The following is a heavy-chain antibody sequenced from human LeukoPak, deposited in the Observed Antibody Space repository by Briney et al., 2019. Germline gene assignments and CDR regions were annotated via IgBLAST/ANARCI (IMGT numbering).Heavy chain of an antibody. CDR3: ARDPYYYDSSGYYPSFDY. Sequence: GGSLRLSCAASGFTFSSYSMNWVRQAPGKGLEWVSSISSSSSYIYYADSVKGRFTISRDNAKNSLYLQMNSLRAEDTAVYYCARDPYYYDSSGYYPSFDYWGQGTLVTVSS. V-gene: IGHV3-21*01. D-gene: IGHD3-22*01. CDR2: ISSSSSYI. CDR1: GFTFSSYS. J-gene: IGHJ4*02.